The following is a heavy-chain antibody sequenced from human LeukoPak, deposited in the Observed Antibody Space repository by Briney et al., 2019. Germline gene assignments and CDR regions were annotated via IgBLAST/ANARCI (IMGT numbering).Heavy chain of an antibody. Sequence: SETLSLTCTVSGGSISSYYWSWIRQPPGKGLEWIGYIYYSGSTNYNPSLKSRVTISVDTFKNQFSLKLSSVTAADTAVYYCARAGRGYCSGGSCQRPYYFDYWGQGTLVTVSS. CDR3: ARAGRGYCSGGSCQRPYYFDY. CDR2: IYYSGST. CDR1: GGSISSYY. J-gene: IGHJ4*02. D-gene: IGHD2-15*01. V-gene: IGHV4-59*01.